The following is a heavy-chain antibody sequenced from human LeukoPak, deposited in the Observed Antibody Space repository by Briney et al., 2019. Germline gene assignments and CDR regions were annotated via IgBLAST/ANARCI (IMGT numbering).Heavy chain of an antibody. Sequence: GGSLRLSCAASGFTFSSYSMNWVRQAPGKGLEWVSYISSSSSTIYYADSVKGRFTISRDNAKNSLYLQMNSLRAEDTAVYYCASEKLGIAVAGTIDYWGQGTQVTVSS. D-gene: IGHD6-19*01. J-gene: IGHJ4*02. CDR1: GFTFSSYS. V-gene: IGHV3-48*04. CDR2: ISSSSSTI. CDR3: ASEKLGIAVAGTIDY.